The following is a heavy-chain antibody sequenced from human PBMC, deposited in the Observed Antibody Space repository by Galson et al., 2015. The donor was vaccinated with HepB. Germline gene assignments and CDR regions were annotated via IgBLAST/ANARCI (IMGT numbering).Heavy chain of an antibody. CDR2: INEDGTEE. J-gene: IGHJ4*02. CDR3: AREPTADTT. Sequence: SLRLSCAASGFTFTRDWMSWVRQAPGKGLEWVANINEDGTEENYVDSVTGRFTISRDNAKNSLFLQMNSLRVEDTAVYYCAREPTADTTWGQGTLVTVSS. D-gene: IGHD5-18*01. CDR1: GFTFTRDW. V-gene: IGHV3-7*03.